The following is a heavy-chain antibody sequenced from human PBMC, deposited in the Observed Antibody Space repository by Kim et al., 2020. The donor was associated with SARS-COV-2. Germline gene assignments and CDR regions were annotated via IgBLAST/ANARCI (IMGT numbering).Heavy chain of an antibody. J-gene: IGHJ4*02. CDR2: IGVYSGNT. CDR1: GYNFLNFG. Sequence: ASVKVSCKASGYNFLNFGFNWVRQAPGQGLEWLGWIGVYSGNTNYAQKFQGRATLTTDTSASTAYMELRSLRYDDTAVYYCARSYSYENNGYFGYWGQGT. D-gene: IGHD3-22*01. V-gene: IGHV1-18*01. CDR3: ARSYSYENNGYFGY.